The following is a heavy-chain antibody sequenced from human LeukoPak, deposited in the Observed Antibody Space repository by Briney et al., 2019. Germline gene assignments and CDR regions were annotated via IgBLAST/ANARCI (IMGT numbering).Heavy chain of an antibody. Sequence: GRSLRLSCAASGFTFDDYAMHWVRQAPGKGLEWVSGISWNSGSIGYADSVKGRFTISRDNAKNSLYLQMNSLRAEDTALYYCAKGDTAMVTGFDYWGQGTLVTVSS. CDR2: ISWNSGSI. J-gene: IGHJ4*02. CDR3: AKGDTAMVTGFDY. CDR1: GFTFDDYA. D-gene: IGHD5-18*01. V-gene: IGHV3-9*01.